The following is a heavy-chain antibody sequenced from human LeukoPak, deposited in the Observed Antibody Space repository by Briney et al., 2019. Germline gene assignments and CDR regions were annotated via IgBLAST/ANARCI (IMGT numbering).Heavy chain of an antibody. D-gene: IGHD6-13*01. V-gene: IGHV4-4*07. J-gene: IGHJ4*02. Sequence: SETLSLTCTVSGGSISSYYWSWIRQPAGKGLEWIGRIYYSGSTNYNPSLKSRVTISVNTSKNQFSLKLSSVTAADTAVYYCARDRSSSWYRGYFDYWGQGTLVTVSS. CDR1: GGSISSYY. CDR2: IYYSGST. CDR3: ARDRSSSWYRGYFDY.